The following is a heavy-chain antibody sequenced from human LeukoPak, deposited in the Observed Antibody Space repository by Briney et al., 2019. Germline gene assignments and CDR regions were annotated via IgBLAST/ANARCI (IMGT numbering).Heavy chain of an antibody. CDR1: GLTFSSYA. Sequence: PGGSLRLSCAASGLTFSSYAMHWVRQAPGKGLEWVAVISYDGSNKYYADSVKGRFTISRDNSKNTLYLQMNSLRAEDTAVYYCARGVDDILTGYCPFDYWGQGTLVTVSS. J-gene: IGHJ4*02. CDR2: ISYDGSNK. D-gene: IGHD3-9*01. CDR3: ARGVDDILTGYCPFDY. V-gene: IGHV3-30*04.